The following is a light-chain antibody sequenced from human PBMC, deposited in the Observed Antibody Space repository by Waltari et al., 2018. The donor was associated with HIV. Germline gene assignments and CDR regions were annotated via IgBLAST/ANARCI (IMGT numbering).Light chain of an antibody. CDR1: SSDAGGYNY. Sequence: QSALTPPASVSGSPGQSITISCTGTSSDAGGYNYVSWYQQHPGKAPKLMIYDVSNRPSGVSNRFSGSKSGNTASLTISGLQAEDEADYYCSSYRSSSTWVFGGGTKLTVL. J-gene: IGLJ3*02. V-gene: IGLV2-14*03. CDR3: SSYRSSSTWV. CDR2: DVS.